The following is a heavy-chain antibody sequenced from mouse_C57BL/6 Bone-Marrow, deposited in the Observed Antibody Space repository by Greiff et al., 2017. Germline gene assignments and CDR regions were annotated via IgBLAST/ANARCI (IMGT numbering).Heavy chain of an antibody. CDR1: GYTFTDYY. D-gene: IGHD1-1*01. J-gene: IGHJ3*01. CDR2: INPNNGGT. CDR3: ERGKVYYGGPGFAY. V-gene: IGHV1-26*01. Sequence: EVQLKQSGPELVKPGASVKISCTASGYTFTDYYMNWVKQSPGKSLEWIGDINPNNGGTSYNQKFKGKATLTVDKASSTAYMELRSLTSEDSAVYSCERGKVYYGGPGFAYWGQGTLVTVSA.